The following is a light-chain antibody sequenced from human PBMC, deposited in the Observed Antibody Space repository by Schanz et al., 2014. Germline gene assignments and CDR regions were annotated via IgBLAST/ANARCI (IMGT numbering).Light chain of an antibody. V-gene: IGLV1-44*01. CDR1: SSNIGSNP. J-gene: IGLJ3*02. Sequence: QSVLTQPPSASGTPGQRVTISCSGSSSNIGSNPVNWYQQLPRAAPTLLIYTSDQRPSGVPDRFSGSKSGTSASLAISGLQSEDEAHYYCCSFTSSSTLVFGGGTKLTVL. CDR3: CSFTSSSTLV. CDR2: TSD.